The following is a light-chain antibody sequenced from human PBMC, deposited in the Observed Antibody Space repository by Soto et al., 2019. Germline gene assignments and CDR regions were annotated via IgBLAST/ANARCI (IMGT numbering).Light chain of an antibody. CDR3: LQHSDYPFS. V-gene: IGKV1-17*01. CDR2: SAS. CDR1: QGIRDA. J-gene: IGKJ2*01. Sequence: DIQMTQSPSSLSASVGDRVTITCRASQGIRDALGWYQQKPGKVPKRLIYSASSLQNGVPSRFSGSGSETEFTLTISGPQPEDFATYYCLQHSDYPFSFGQGTRLEI.